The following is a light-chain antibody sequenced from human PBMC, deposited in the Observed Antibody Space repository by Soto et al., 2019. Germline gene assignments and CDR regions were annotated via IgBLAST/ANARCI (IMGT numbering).Light chain of an antibody. CDR3: CSYGGSYTFYG. Sequence: QSVLTQPRSVSGSPGQSVTISCTGTSSDVGGYNYVSWYQQHPGKAPKLMIYDVSKRPSGVPDRFSGSKSGNTASLTISGLPAEDEADYSGCSYGGSYTFYGVGTGTKVHVL. CDR1: SSDVGGYNY. V-gene: IGLV2-11*01. CDR2: DVS. J-gene: IGLJ1*01.